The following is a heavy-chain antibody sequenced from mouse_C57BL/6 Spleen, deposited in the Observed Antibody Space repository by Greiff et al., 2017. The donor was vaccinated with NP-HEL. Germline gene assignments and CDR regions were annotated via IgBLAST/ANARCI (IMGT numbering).Heavy chain of an antibody. J-gene: IGHJ2*01. CDR3: ARSHSSGYPHFDY. D-gene: IGHD3-2*02. Sequence: VQLQQSGAELVRPGASVKLSCKASGYTFTDYYINWVKQRPGQGLEWIARIYPGSGNTYYNEKFKGKATLTAEKSSSTAYMQLSSLTSEDSAVYFCARSHSSGYPHFDYWGQGTTLTVSS. CDR2: IYPGSGNT. V-gene: IGHV1-76*01. CDR1: GYTFTDYY.